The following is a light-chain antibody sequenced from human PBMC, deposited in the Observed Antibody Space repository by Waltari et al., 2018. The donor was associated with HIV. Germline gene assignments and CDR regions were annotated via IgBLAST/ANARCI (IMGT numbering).Light chain of an antibody. J-gene: IGLJ1*01. CDR2: RNN. V-gene: IGLV1-47*01. Sequence: QSVLTQPPSASGTPGQRVTISCSGSSSNIGRNYVYWYQQLPGTAPKLLIYRNNPRPSGVPDRFSCSKSGTSASLAISGLRSEDEADYYCAAWDDSLSVVYVFGTGTKVTVL. CDR1: SSNIGRNY. CDR3: AAWDDSLSVVYV.